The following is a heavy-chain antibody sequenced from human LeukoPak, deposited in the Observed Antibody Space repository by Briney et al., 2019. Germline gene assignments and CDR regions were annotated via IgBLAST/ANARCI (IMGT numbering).Heavy chain of an antibody. CDR2: ISGSGGST. CDR3: AKASGSGKYDY. Sequence: GGSLRLSCAASGFTFSSYWMNWARQAPGKGLEWVSAISGSGGSTYYADSVKGRFTISRDNSKNTLYLQMNSLRAEDTAVYYCAKASGSGKYDYWGQGTLVTVSS. V-gene: IGHV3-23*01. J-gene: IGHJ4*02. CDR1: GFTFSSYW. D-gene: IGHD3-10*01.